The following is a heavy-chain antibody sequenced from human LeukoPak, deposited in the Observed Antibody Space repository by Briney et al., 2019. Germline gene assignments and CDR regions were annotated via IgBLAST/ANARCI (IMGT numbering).Heavy chain of an antibody. CDR3: AKDFRIGYSAHFDY. Sequence: PGGSLRLSCVGSGFTFRSHAMSWVRQAPEKGLGFVSGIYENGGTTYYADSVKGRFSIFRDNSKNTLYLQMDSLRGEDTAVYYCAKDFRIGYSAHFDYWGQGALVTVSS. CDR1: GFTFRSHA. CDR2: IYENGGTT. J-gene: IGHJ4*02. D-gene: IGHD2-21*01. V-gene: IGHV3-23*01.